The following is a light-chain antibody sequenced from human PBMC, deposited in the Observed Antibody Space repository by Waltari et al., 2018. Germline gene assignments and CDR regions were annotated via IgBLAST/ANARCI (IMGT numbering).Light chain of an antibody. CDR2: KAT. CDR1: QPISAW. V-gene: IGKV1-5*03. Sequence: DIQMTQSPSVLSASVGGSVTITCRASQPISAWLAWFQQKPGEAPRLIIYKATNLQSGAPPRFSGWGSGTDFTLTITSLQPDDFATYYCQQYNSYPYTFGQGTKLEIK. J-gene: IGKJ2*01. CDR3: QQYNSYPYT.